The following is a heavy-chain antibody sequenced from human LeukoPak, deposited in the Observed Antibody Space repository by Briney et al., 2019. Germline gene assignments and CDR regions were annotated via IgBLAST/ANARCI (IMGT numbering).Heavy chain of an antibody. J-gene: IGHJ4*02. D-gene: IGHD3-10*01. CDR1: AFTFSSYS. CDR2: ISSSSGYI. CDR3: ARDLLLWFGEQGGYDY. Sequence: GGSLRLSCAASAFTFSSYSMNWVRQAPGKGLEWVSSISSSSGYIYYADSVKGRFTISRDNAENSLYLQMDSLRVEDTAVYYCARDLLLWFGEQGGYDYWGQGTLVTVSS. V-gene: IGHV3-21*01.